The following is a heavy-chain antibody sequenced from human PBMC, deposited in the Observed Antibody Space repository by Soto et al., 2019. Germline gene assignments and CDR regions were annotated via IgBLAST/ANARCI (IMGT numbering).Heavy chain of an antibody. J-gene: IGHJ4*02. D-gene: IGHD2-15*01. CDR1: GYTFTSYG. Sequence: ASVKVSCKASGYTFTSYGISWVRQAPGQGLEWMGWISAYNGNTNYAQKLQGRVTMTTDTSTSTAYMELRSLRSDDTAVYYCARDDKGPAYCSGGSCYSFADGYFDYWGQGTLVTVSS. V-gene: IGHV1-18*01. CDR2: ISAYNGNT. CDR3: ARDDKGPAYCSGGSCYSFADGYFDY.